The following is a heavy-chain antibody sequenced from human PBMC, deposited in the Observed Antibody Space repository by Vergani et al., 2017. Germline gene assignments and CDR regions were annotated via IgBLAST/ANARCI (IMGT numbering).Heavy chain of an antibody. J-gene: IGHJ6*02. D-gene: IGHD6-13*01. CDR1: GGSISSGSYY. V-gene: IGHV4-61*02. Sequence: QVQLQESCPGLVRPSQTLSLTCTVSGGSISSGSYYWSWFRQPAGKGLEWIGRFYTGGGTSYNPSLKSRVTISVDTSKNQFSLQLSSVTAGDTAVYYCARDPLYSTAWPFLLLDMDVWLQGTTVAVPS. CDR3: ARDPLYSTAWPFLLLDMDV. CDR2: FYTGGGT.